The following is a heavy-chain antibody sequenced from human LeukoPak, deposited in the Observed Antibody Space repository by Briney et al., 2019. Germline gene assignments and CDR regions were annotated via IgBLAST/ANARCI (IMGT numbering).Heavy chain of an antibody. D-gene: IGHD3-3*01. Sequence: GGSLRLSCAASGFTFNNYAINWVRQAPGKGLEWVAVISYDGATKYYADSVEGRFTISRDNSKNTLYLQMNSLRAEDTAVYYCAKLSEYDFWSGYPSFDYWGQGTLATVSS. V-gene: IGHV3-30*07. CDR3: AKLSEYDFWSGYPSFDY. J-gene: IGHJ4*02. CDR1: GFTFNNYA. CDR2: ISYDGATK.